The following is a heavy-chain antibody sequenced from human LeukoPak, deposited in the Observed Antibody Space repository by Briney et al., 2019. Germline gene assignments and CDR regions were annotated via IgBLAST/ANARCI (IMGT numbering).Heavy chain of an antibody. Sequence: SETLSLTCTVSGGSISSYYWSWFRQPPGKGLEWIGCIYYSGSTNYNPSLKSRVPISVDTSKNQFSLKLSSVAAADTAVYNCGIVGYYGWGYVDVWGKGTTVTVFS. CDR1: GGSISSYY. CDR3: GIVGYYGWGYVDV. J-gene: IGHJ6*04. CDR2: IYYSGST. V-gene: IGHV4-59*01. D-gene: IGHD3-10*01.